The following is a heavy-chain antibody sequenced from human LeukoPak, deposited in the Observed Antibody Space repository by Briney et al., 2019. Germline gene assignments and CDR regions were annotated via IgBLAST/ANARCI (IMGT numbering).Heavy chain of an antibody. D-gene: IGHD3-22*01. Sequence: ETLSLTCTVSGGSFSGYYWSWIRQPPGKGLEWIGYISYSGSTNYKPSLKSRVTISLDASKNQFSLKLSSVTAADTAVYYCAGGGTYYYNSSGYYWGQGTLVTVSS. CDR3: AGGGTYYYNSSGYY. CDR1: GGSFSGYY. V-gene: IGHV4-59*01. CDR2: ISYSGST. J-gene: IGHJ4*02.